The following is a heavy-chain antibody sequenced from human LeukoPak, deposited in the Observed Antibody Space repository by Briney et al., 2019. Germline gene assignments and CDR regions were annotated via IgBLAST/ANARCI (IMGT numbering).Heavy chain of an antibody. V-gene: IGHV3-23*01. D-gene: IGHD2-15*01. Sequence: GGSLRLSCAASGITFSSYAMSWVRQAPGKGLEWVSAISGSGGSTYYADSVKGRFTISRDNSKNTLYLQMNSLRAEDTAVYYCAKTPDIGYCSGGSCYSFSFRFDPWGQGTLVTVSS. CDR3: AKTPDIGYCSGGSCYSFSFRFDP. CDR1: GITFSSYA. CDR2: ISGSGGST. J-gene: IGHJ5*02.